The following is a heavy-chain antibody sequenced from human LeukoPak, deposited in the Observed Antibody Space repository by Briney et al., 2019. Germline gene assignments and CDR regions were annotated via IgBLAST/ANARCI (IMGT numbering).Heavy chain of an antibody. D-gene: IGHD6-13*01. J-gene: IGHJ4*02. CDR1: GGSFSGYY. CDR2: INHSGST. CDR3: ASGDSSSWLYYFDY. Sequence: SETLSLTCAVYGGSFSGYYWSWIRQPPGKGLEWIGEINHSGSTNYNPSLKSRVTISVDTSKNQFSLKLSSVTAADTAVYYCASGDSSSWLYYFDYWGQGTLVTVSS. V-gene: IGHV4-34*01.